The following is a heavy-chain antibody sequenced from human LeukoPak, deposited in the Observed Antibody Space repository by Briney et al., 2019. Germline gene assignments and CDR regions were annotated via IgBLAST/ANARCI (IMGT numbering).Heavy chain of an antibody. V-gene: IGHV4-30-4*01. CDR3: ARASNGYFYAFDS. CDR2: FSYTGST. CDR1: GGSISSGEYY. D-gene: IGHD2/OR15-2a*01. J-gene: IGHJ4*02. Sequence: PSQTLSLTCTVSGGSISSGEYYWSWIRQPPGKGLEWIGYFSYTGSTYYNPSVKSRVSISVDTSKNQFSLKLTSVTAADTAVYYCARASNGYFYAFDSWGQGTLVTVSS.